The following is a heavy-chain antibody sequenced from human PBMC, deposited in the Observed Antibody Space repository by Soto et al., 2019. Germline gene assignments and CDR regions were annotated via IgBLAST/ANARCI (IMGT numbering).Heavy chain of an antibody. Sequence: GGSQRLSCVASGFTFRRYVRSWVRQAPGKGLEWVSTINSNGDSTYYADSVKGRFTISRDNSKNTLYLQMNSLRAEDTAVYYCANFRIYGDYDFDHWGQGTLVTVSS. CDR1: GFTFRRYV. J-gene: IGHJ5*02. V-gene: IGHV3-23*01. CDR2: INSNGDST. CDR3: ANFRIYGDYDFDH. D-gene: IGHD4-17*01.